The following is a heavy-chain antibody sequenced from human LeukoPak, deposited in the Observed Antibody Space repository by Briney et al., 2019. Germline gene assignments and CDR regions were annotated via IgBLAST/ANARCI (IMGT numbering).Heavy chain of an antibody. CDR2: IYPSGGT. J-gene: IGHJ5*02. Sequence: SETLSLTCTVSGGSISTYYWSWIRQPAGKGLEWIGRIYPSGGTNYNPSLKSRVTMSADTSKNQFSLKLSSVTAADTAVYYCARAPYGSGANWLDPWGQGTLVTVSS. V-gene: IGHV4-4*07. D-gene: IGHD3-10*01. CDR1: GGSISTYY. CDR3: ARAPYGSGANWLDP.